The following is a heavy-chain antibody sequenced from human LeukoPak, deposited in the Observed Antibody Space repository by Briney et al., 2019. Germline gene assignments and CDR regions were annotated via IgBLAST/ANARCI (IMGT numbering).Heavy chain of an antibody. CDR3: ARGFSH. J-gene: IGHJ4*02. CDR2: IDHSGST. CDR1: GGSFIDYY. V-gene: IGHV4-34*01. Sequence: SETLSLTCAVYGGSFIDYYWSWLRQPPGKGLEWIEEIDHSGSTTYNPSLKSRVTISVDTSKNQFSLKLNSVTAADTAVYYCARGFSHWGQGTLVTVSS.